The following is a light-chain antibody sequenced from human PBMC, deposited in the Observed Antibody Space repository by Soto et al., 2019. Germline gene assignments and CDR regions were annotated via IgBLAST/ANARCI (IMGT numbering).Light chain of an antibody. V-gene: IGKV1-33*01. CDR1: QDISND. J-gene: IGKJ2*01. CDR3: QQFGSVPYT. CDR2: DAA. Sequence: DIQLTQSPSPLSASVGDRVTIACQASQDISNDVNWYQQKPGKAHKLLISDAAHMERGAPSRFRGSGSGTEHTLTITSLQPYDVATYYCQQFGSVPYTFGRGNNLEIK.